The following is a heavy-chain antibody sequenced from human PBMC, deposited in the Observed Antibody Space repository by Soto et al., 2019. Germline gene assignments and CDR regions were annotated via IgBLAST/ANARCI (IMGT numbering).Heavy chain of an antibody. CDR1: GYTFTSYD. Sequence: QVQLVQSGAEVKKPGASVKVSCKASGYTFTSYDINWVRQATGQGLEWMGWMNPNSGNTGYAQKFQGRVTMTRNTSISTAYMELSSLRSEDTAVYYCARGFVVVPAATIPHYYYIDVWGKGTTVTVSS. CDR3: ARGFVVVPAATIPHYYYIDV. V-gene: IGHV1-8*01. CDR2: MNPNSGNT. D-gene: IGHD2-2*01. J-gene: IGHJ6*03.